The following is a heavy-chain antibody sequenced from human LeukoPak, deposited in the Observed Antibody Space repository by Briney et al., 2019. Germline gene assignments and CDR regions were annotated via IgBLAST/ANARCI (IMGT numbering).Heavy chain of an antibody. Sequence: GGSLRLSCAASGFTFSSYAMSWVRQAPGKGLDWVPTISDSGDNTYYADSAEGRFTISRDNSKNTLYLQMNSLRDEDTAIYYCAKVPYSDYGSGRPPFMDAWGQGTTVAISS. CDR2: ISDSGDNT. CDR1: GFTFSSYA. D-gene: IGHD3-10*01. V-gene: IGHV3-23*01. J-gene: IGHJ6*02. CDR3: AKVPYSDYGSGRPPFMDA.